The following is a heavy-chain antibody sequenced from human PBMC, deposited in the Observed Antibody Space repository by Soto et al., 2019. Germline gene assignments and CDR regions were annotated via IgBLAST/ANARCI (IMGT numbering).Heavy chain of an antibody. V-gene: IGHV3-74*01. CDR1: GFTFSSYW. Sequence: EVQLVESGGGSVQPGGSLTVSCVASGFTFSSYWVHWVRQVPGKGLVWVSRINTDGSSTNYADSVKGRFAISRDNAKNTVYLQMISLRAEDTAVYYCARGVLGSFLLDYWGQGTLVTVSS. D-gene: IGHD3-16*01. J-gene: IGHJ4*02. CDR3: ARGVLGSFLLDY. CDR2: INTDGSST.